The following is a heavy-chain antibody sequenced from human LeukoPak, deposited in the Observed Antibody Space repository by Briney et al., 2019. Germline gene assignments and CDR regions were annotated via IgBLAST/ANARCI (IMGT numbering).Heavy chain of an antibody. J-gene: IGHJ4*02. D-gene: IGHD3-22*01. Sequence: HPGGSLRLSCAASGFTFSTYTMSWVRQTPGKGLEWVSAISGSGGNTYYADSVQGRFTISRDNSKNTLYLQMNSLRAEDTALYYCAKDQGFYYDSSGYLGFDYWGQGALVTVSS. V-gene: IGHV3-23*01. CDR1: GFTFSTYT. CDR3: AKDQGFYYDSSGYLGFDY. CDR2: ISGSGGNT.